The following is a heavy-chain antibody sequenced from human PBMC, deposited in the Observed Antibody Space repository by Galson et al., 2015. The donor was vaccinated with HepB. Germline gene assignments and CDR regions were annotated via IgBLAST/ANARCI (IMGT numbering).Heavy chain of an antibody. CDR3: ARGRAKYCSSTSCYVGGDY. CDR2: INPNSGGT. J-gene: IGHJ4*02. D-gene: IGHD2-2*01. CDR1: GYTFTGYY. V-gene: IGHV1-2*04. Sequence: SVKVSCKASGYTFTGYYMHWVRQAPGQGLEWMGWINPNSGGTNYAQKFQGWVTMTMDTSISTAYMELSRLRSDDTAVYYCARGRAKYCSSTSCYVGGDYWGQGTLVTVSS.